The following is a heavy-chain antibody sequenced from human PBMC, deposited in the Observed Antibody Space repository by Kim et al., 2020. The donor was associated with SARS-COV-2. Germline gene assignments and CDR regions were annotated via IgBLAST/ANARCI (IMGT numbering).Heavy chain of an antibody. Sequence: GGSLRLSCAASGFSLSGYWMNWVSQAPGRGLQWVSSSSHRGSGSFYVDSVQGRFTISRDNAQNSLLLHMSNLRGEDSGIYYCARSISEDESHRIGVYFLHGGQGPLVTVSS. V-gene: IGHV3-7*01. CDR2: SSHRGSGS. CDR3: ARSISEDESHRIGVYFLH. J-gene: IGHJ1*01. CDR1: GFSLSGYW. D-gene: IGHD3-10*01.